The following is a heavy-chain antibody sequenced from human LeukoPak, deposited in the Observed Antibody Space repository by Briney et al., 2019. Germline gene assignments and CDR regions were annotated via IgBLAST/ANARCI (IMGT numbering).Heavy chain of an antibody. CDR3: ASGVVPAAN. CDR2: INHSGST. V-gene: IGHV4-34*01. CDR1: GGSFSGYY. D-gene: IGHD2-2*01. Sequence: SETLSLTCAVYGGSFSGYYWSWTRQPPGKGLEWIGEINHSGSTNYNPSLKSRVTISVDTSKNQFSLKLSSVTAADTAVYYCASGVVPAANWGQGTLVTVSS. J-gene: IGHJ4*02.